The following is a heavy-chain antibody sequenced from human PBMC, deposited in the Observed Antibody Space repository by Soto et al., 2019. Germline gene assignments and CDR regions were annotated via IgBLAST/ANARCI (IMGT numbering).Heavy chain of an antibody. D-gene: IGHD5-12*01. J-gene: IGHJ4*02. CDR2: ITSSSSNFT. V-gene: IGHV3-11*06. CDR3: VRDRGYSGYTF. Sequence: GGSLRLSCAASGFDFSDYYMSWIRQAPGKGLEWVAYITSSSSNFTSYADSVRGRFTISRDNARNSVSLQLNSLRPEDTAVYYCVRDRGYSGYTFWGQGTQVTVSS. CDR1: GFDFSDYY.